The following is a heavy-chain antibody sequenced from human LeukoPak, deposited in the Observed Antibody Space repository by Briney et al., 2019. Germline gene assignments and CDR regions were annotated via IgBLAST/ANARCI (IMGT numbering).Heavy chain of an antibody. D-gene: IGHD2-2*01. J-gene: IGHJ4*02. CDR3: ARAPIGQTRPYYFAY. CDR2: INHSGST. V-gene: IGHV4-34*01. CDR1: GGSFSGYY. Sequence: SETLSLTCAVYGGSFSGYYWSWIRQPPGKGLEWIGEINHSGSTNYNPSLKSRVTISVDTSKNQFSLKLSSVTAADTAVYYCARAPIGQTRPYYFAYWGQGTLVTVSS.